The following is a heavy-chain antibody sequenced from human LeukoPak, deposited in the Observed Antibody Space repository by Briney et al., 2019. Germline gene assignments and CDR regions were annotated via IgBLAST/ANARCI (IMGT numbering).Heavy chain of an antibody. CDR2: INHSGST. CDR3: AAGTYYYDSRPDY. CDR1: GGSFSGYY. D-gene: IGHD3-22*01. Sequence: SEALSLTCAVYGGSFSGYYWSWIRQPPGKGLEWIGEINHSGSTNYNPSLKSRDTISVDTSKNQFSLKLSSVTAADTAVYYCAAGTYYYDSRPDYWGQGTLVTVSS. J-gene: IGHJ4*02. V-gene: IGHV4-34*01.